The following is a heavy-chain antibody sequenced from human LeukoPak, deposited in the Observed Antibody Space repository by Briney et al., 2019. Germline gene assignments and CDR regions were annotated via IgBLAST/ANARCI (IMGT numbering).Heavy chain of an antibody. CDR3: AKDKDTAMPLSWYFDH. D-gene: IGHD5-18*01. Sequence: GGSLRLSCAASGFTFSSYGMHWVRQAPGKGLEWVAVISYDGSNKYYADSVKGRFTISRDNSKNTLYLQMNSLRAEDTAVYYCAKDKDTAMPLSWYFDHWGQGTLVTVSS. CDR2: ISYDGSNK. V-gene: IGHV3-30*18. CDR1: GFTFSSYG. J-gene: IGHJ4*02.